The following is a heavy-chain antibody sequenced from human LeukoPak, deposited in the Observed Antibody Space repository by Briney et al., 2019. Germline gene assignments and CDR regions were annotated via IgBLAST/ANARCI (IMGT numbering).Heavy chain of an antibody. CDR3: ARGRTEFLEWLLLGHDAFDI. D-gene: IGHD3-3*01. J-gene: IGHJ3*02. Sequence: SVKVSCKASGGTFSSYAISWVRQAPGQGLEWMGGIIPIFGTANYAQKFQGRVTITADESTSTAYMELSSLRSEDTAVYYCARGRTEFLEWLLLGHDAFDIWGQGTMVTVSS. V-gene: IGHV1-69*13. CDR1: GGTFSSYA. CDR2: IIPIFGTA.